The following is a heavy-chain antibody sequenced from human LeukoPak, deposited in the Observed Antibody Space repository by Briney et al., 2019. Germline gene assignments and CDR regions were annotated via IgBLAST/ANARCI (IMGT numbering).Heavy chain of an antibody. CDR1: GFSFSSYA. V-gene: IGHV3-30-3*01. Sequence: PGGSLRLSCAPSGFSFSSYAMHWVRQAPGKGLEWVAVISYDGNNKYYADSVKGRFTISRDNSKSTLFLQMNSLRAEDTAVYYCARDIVVAAATPGFYYYGMDVWGRGTTVTVSS. D-gene: IGHD2-15*01. CDR3: ARDIVVAAATPGFYYYGMDV. CDR2: ISYDGNNK. J-gene: IGHJ6*02.